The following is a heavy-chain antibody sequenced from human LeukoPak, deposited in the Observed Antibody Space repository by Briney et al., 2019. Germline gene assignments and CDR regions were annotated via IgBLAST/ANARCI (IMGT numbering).Heavy chain of an antibody. CDR1: GGTFSSYA. CDR2: IILIFGTA. Sequence: SVKVSCKASGGTFSSYAISWVRQAPGQGLEWMGGIILIFGTANYAQKFQGRVTITADESTSTAYMELSSLRSEDTAVYYCARDTVTIFGVVITLDAFDIWGQGTMVTVSS. CDR3: ARDTVTIFGVVITLDAFDI. V-gene: IGHV1-69*13. J-gene: IGHJ3*02. D-gene: IGHD3-3*01.